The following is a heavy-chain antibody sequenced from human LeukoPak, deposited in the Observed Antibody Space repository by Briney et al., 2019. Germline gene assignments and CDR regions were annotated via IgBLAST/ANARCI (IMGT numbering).Heavy chain of an antibody. CDR2: ISSSSSTI. D-gene: IGHD1-7*01. CDR3: AREMGTTSDY. Sequence: PGGSLRLSCAASGFTFSSDSMNWVRQAPGKGPEWVSYISSSSSTIYYADSVKGRFTISRDSAKNSLYLQMNSLRDEDTALYYCAREMGTTSDYWGQGTLVTVSS. CDR1: GFTFSSDS. J-gene: IGHJ4*02. V-gene: IGHV3-48*02.